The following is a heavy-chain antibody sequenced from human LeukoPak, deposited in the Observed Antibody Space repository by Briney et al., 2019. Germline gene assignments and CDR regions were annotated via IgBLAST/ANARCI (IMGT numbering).Heavy chain of an antibody. V-gene: IGHV3-30-3*01. J-gene: IGHJ4*02. D-gene: IGHD3-22*01. CDR1: GFTFSSYV. CDR2: ILYDGSSK. CDR3: ARESGSSGYYFDY. Sequence: GGSLRLSCAASGFTFSSYVMSWVRQAPGKGLEWVALILYDGSSKYYADSVKGRFTISRDNSKNTLYLQMNSLRAEDTAVYYCARESGSSGYYFDYWGQGTLVTVSS.